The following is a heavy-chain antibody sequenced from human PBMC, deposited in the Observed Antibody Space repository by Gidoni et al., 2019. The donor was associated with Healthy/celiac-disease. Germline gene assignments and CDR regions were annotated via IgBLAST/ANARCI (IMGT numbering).Heavy chain of an antibody. CDR1: GFTFSSYA. V-gene: IGHV3-23*01. Sequence: EVQLLESGGGLVQPGGSLRLSCAASGFTFSSYAMSWVLQAPGKGLEWGSAISGRGGSTYYADSGKGRFTISRDNSKNTLYLQMNSLRAEDTAVYYCAKQVYYGSGSYYIDYYYYGMDVWGQGTTVTVSS. CDR3: AKQVYYGSGSYYIDYYYYGMDV. J-gene: IGHJ6*02. D-gene: IGHD3-10*01. CDR2: ISGRGGST.